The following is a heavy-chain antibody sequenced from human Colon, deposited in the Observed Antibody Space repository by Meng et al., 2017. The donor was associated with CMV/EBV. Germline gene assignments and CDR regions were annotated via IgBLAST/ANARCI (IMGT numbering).Heavy chain of an antibody. V-gene: IGHV4-59*01. J-gene: IGHJ4*02. CDR3: ARDPELTGPLHIYNDY. Sequence: GSLRLSCTVSGGSISSYYWSWIRQPPGKGLEWIGYIYYSGSTNYNPSLKSRVTISVDTSKNQFSLKLSSVTAADTAVYYCARDPELTGPLHIYNDYWGRGTLVTVSS. CDR2: IYYSGST. D-gene: IGHD2-21*01. CDR1: GGSISSYY.